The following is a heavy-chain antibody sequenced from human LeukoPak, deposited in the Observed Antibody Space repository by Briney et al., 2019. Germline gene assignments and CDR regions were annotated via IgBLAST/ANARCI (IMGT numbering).Heavy chain of an antibody. V-gene: IGHV1-2*02. J-gene: IGHJ4*02. Sequence: ASVKVSCKASGYTFTGYYMHWVRQAPGQGLEWMGWINPNSGGTNYAQKFRGRVTMTRDTSISTAYMELSRLRSDDTAVYYCARASNDFWSGYYTFHFDYWGQGTLVTVSS. CDR3: ARASNDFWSGYYTFHFDY. D-gene: IGHD3-3*01. CDR2: INPNSGGT. CDR1: GYTFTGYY.